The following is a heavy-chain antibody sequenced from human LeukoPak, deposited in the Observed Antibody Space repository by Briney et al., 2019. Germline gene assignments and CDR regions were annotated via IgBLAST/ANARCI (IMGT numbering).Heavy chain of an antibody. Sequence: ASVKVSCKASGYTFTGYYMHWVRQAPEQRLEWMGWINPNGGGTNYAQKFLGRVTMTRDMSISTGYMELSSLRSDDTAVYYCVRESIGDLSFDHWGQGTLVTVSS. CDR3: VRESIGDLSFDH. CDR2: INPNGGGT. V-gene: IGHV1-2*02. J-gene: IGHJ4*02. D-gene: IGHD3-10*01. CDR1: GYTFTGYY.